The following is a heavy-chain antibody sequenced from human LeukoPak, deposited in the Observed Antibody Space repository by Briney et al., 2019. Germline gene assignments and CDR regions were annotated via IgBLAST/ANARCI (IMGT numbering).Heavy chain of an antibody. V-gene: IGHV3-7*01. CDR3: ARDYNWGWDY. D-gene: IGHD1-1*01. Sequence: GGSLRLSCAASGFTFNSNWMSWVRQAPGKGLEWVANIKPDVSQRYYVDSVRGRFTISRDNAKNSLYLQINSLRAEDTAVYYCARDYNWGWDYWGQGTLVNVSS. CDR1: GFTFNSNW. J-gene: IGHJ4*02. CDR2: IKPDVSQR.